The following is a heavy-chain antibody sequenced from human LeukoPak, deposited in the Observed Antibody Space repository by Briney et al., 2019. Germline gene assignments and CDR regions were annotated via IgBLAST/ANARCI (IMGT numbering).Heavy chain of an antibody. J-gene: IGHJ6*02. V-gene: IGHV3-30-3*01. CDR3: ARAPWYCSGGSCYKYYYYGMDV. CDR1: GFTFSSYA. Sequence: GGSLRLSCAASGFTFSSYAMHWVRQAPGKGLEWVAVISYDGSNKYYADSVKGRFTISRDNSKNALYLQMNSLRAEDTAVYYCARAPWYCSGGSCYKYYYYGMDVWGQGTTVTVSS. D-gene: IGHD2-15*01. CDR2: ISYDGSNK.